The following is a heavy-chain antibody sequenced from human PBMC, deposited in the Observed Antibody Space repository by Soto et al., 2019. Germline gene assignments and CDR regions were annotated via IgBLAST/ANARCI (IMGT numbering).Heavy chain of an antibody. V-gene: IGHV1-18*01. J-gene: IGHJ6*02. Sequence: GASVKVSCKASGYTFTSYGISRVRHAPGQGLEWMGWISAYNGNTNYAQKLQGRVTMTTDTSTSTAYMELRSLRSDDTAVYYCARVAYDILTYGMDVWGQGTTVTVSS. CDR3: ARVAYDILTYGMDV. D-gene: IGHD3-9*01. CDR2: ISAYNGNT. CDR1: GYTFTSYG.